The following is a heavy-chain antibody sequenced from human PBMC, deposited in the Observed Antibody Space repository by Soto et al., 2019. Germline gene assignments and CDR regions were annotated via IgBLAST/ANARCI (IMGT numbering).Heavy chain of an antibody. V-gene: IGHV3-23*01. J-gene: IGHJ2*01. D-gene: IGHD3-9*01. CDR2: ISGSGGST. CDR3: ALFFQAVDGIRDSVPVSAFLLNRSTDL. Sequence: MVLQWVSSISGSGGSTYYADSVRGRFTISRDNSKNTLHLQMNSLRADDTAVYFCALFFQAVDGIRDSVPVSAFLLNRSTDL.